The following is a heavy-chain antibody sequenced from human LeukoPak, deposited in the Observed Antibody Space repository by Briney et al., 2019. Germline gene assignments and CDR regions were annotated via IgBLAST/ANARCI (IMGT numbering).Heavy chain of an antibody. CDR1: GFTFSSYW. J-gene: IGHJ4*02. V-gene: IGHV3-7*01. D-gene: IGHD1-26*01. Sequence: GGSLRLSCAASGFTFSSYWMSWVRQAQGKGLEWVANIKQDGSEKYYVDSVKGRFTISRDNAKNSLYLQMNSLRAEDTAVYYCARDPASGSYPEYYFDYWGQGTLVTVSS. CDR2: IKQDGSEK. CDR3: ARDPASGSYPEYYFDY.